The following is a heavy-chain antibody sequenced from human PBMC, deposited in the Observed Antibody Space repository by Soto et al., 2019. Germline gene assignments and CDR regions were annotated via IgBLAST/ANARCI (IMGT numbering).Heavy chain of an antibody. D-gene: IGHD6-6*01. CDR2: IGTDTVTK. V-gene: IGHV3-48*01. CDR3: ARDWVSIAARPDYYYGMDV. CDR1: GFTFSAHT. Sequence: HPGGSLRLSCAASGFTFSAHTMTWVRQAPGKGLEWVSYIGTDTVTKHYPDSVRGRFTISRDNAKNSLYLQMNSLRAEDTAVYYCARDWVSIAARPDYYYGMDVWGQGTTVTVSS. J-gene: IGHJ6*02.